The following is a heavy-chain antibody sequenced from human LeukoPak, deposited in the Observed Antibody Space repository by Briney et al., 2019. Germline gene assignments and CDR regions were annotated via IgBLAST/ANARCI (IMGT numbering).Heavy chain of an antibody. J-gene: IGHJ4*02. CDR2: IRNKANSYTT. CDR1: GFTFSDYY. CDR3: ARGVLWSGYFYFDY. V-gene: IGHV3-72*01. D-gene: IGHD3-3*01. Sequence: PGGSLRLSCAVSGFTFSDYYMDWVRQAPGKGLEWFGRIRNKANSYTTEYAASVKGRFTISRDDSKNSLYLQMNSLKAEDTAMYYCARGVLWSGYFYFDYWGQGTLVTVSS.